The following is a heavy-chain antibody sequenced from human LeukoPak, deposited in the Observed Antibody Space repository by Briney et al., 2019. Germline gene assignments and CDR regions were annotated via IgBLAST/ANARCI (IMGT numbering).Heavy chain of an antibody. V-gene: IGHV3-23*01. J-gene: IGHJ4*02. D-gene: IGHD6-13*01. CDR2: ISGSGGST. CDR3: AKYSSSWYSSPFDY. CDR1: GFTFSSYA. Sequence: GGSLRLSCAASGFTFSSYAMSWVRQAPGKGLEWVSAISGSGGSTYYADSVKGRFTISRDNSKNTLHLQMNSLRAEDTAVYYCAKYSSSWYSSPFDYWGQGTLVTVSS.